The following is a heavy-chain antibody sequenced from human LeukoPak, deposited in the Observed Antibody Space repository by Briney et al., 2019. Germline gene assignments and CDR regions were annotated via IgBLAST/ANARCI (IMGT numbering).Heavy chain of an antibody. D-gene: IGHD5-12*01. J-gene: IGHJ2*01. CDR1: GFTFDDYT. Sequence: GGSLRLSCAASGFTFDDYTMHWGRQAPGKGLEWVSLISWDGGSTYYADSVKGRFTISRDNRKNSLYLQMNSLRTEDTALYYCAKDSGYDFSGWYFDLWGRGALVTVSS. V-gene: IGHV3-43*01. CDR3: AKDSGYDFSGWYFDL. CDR2: ISWDGGST.